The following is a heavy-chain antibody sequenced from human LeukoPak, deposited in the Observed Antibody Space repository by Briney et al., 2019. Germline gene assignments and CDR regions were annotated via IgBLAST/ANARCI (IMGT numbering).Heavy chain of an antibody. CDR1: GVSISSSYSY. J-gene: IGHJ4*02. V-gene: IGHV4-39*01. D-gene: IGHD6-13*01. CDR3: ARVRAAAVPYYFDY. Sequence: SETLSLTCTVSGVSISSSYSYWGWIRQPPGMGLEWIGSIYYTGNTYYNASLKSQVSISIDTSKNQFSLKLTSVTAADTAVYYCARVRAAAVPYYFDYWGQGTLVTVSS. CDR2: IYYTGNT.